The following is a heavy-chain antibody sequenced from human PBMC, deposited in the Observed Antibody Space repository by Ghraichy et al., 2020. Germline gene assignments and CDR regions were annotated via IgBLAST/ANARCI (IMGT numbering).Heavy chain of an antibody. V-gene: IGHV3-74*01. CDR1: GLTSTNYY. Sequence: GESLNISCTASGLTSTNYYMHWVRQAPGKGLVWVSRINRDGSTTNYADSVKGRFTISRDTAKNTLYLQMSSLRVDDTAVYYCAMVGRDYVMDVWGQGTTVTVSS. CDR3: AMVGRDYVMDV. J-gene: IGHJ6*02. CDR2: INRDGSTT.